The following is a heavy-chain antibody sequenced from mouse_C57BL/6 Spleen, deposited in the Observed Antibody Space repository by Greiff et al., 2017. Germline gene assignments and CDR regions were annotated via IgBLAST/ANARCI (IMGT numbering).Heavy chain of an antibody. CDR1: GYTFTSYW. J-gene: IGHJ4*01. CDR2: IHPSDSDT. V-gene: IGHV1-74*01. CDR3: AIDGSSSGAMDY. Sequence: QVQLKQPGAELVKPGASVKVSCKASGYTFTSYWMHWVKQRPGQGLEWIGRIHPSDSDTNYNQKFKGKATLTVDKSSSTAYMQLSSLTSEDSAVXYCAIDGSSSGAMDYWGQGTSVTVSS. D-gene: IGHD1-1*01.